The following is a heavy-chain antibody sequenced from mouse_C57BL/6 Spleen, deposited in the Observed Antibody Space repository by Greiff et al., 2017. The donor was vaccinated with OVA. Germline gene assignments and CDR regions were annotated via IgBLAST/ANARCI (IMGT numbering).Heavy chain of an antibody. V-gene: IGHV1-62-2*01. Sequence: VQVVESGAELVKPGASVKLSCKASGYTFTEYTIHWVKQRSGQGLEWIGWFYPGSGSIKYNEKFKDKATLTADKSSSTVYMELSRLTSEDSAVYFCARHGPYYGSSSNYFDYWGQGTTLTVSS. CDR1: GYTFTEYT. CDR3: ARHGPYYGSSSNYFDY. D-gene: IGHD1-1*01. CDR2: FYPGSGSI. J-gene: IGHJ2*01.